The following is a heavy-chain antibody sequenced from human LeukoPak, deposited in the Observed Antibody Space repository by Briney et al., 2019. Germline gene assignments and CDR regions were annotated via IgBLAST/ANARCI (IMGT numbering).Heavy chain of an antibody. CDR1: GGSISSSSYS. J-gene: IGHJ3*02. CDR2: IYHSGST. Sequence: SETLSLTCTVSGGSISSSSYSWGWIRQPPGKGLEWIGYIYHSGSTYYNPSLKSRVTISVDRSKNQFSLKLSSVTAADTAVYYCARVKYYDSSGYYPPPHAFDIWGQGTMVTVSS. CDR3: ARVKYYDSSGYYPPPHAFDI. D-gene: IGHD3-22*01. V-gene: IGHV4-30-2*01.